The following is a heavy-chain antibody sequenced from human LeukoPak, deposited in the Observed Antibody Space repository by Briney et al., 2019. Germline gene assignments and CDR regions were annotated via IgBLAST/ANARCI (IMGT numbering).Heavy chain of an antibody. J-gene: IGHJ6*03. D-gene: IGHD3-22*01. CDR2: IYYSGST. CDR3: TRGSIAYYYMDV. Sequence: SETLSLTCTVSGGSISSYYWSWIRQPPGKGLEWIGNIYYSGSTNYNPSLKSRVTISVDTSKSQFSLKLSSVTAADTAVYNCTRGSIAYYYMDVWGKGTTVTISS. CDR1: GGSISSYY. V-gene: IGHV4-59*01.